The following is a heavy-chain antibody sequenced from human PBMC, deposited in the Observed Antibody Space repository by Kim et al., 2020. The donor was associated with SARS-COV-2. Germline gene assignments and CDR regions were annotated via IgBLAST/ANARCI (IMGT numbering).Heavy chain of an antibody. D-gene: IGHD1-26*01. Sequence: KDRFTISRDNTKNTLFLRMDSLRAEDTAVYYCAKFTGDGKRWPQLRNFDYWGQGTLVTVSS. J-gene: IGHJ4*02. CDR3: AKFTGDGKRWPQLRNFDY. V-gene: IGHV3-23*01.